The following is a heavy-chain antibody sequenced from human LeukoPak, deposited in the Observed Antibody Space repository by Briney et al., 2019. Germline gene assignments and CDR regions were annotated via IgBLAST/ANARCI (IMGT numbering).Heavy chain of an antibody. CDR2: ISGSGGST. V-gene: IGHV3-23*01. D-gene: IGHD3-3*01. J-gene: IGHJ6*02. Sequence: GGSLRLSCAASGFTFSSYAMSWVRQAPGKGLEWVSAISGSGGSTYYADSVKGRFTISRDNSKNTLYLQMNSLRAEDTAVYYCAKVQPQYYDFWSGYYTDYYYYYYGMDVWGQGTTVTVSS. CDR1: GFTFSSYA. CDR3: AKVQPQYYDFWSGYYTDYYYYYYGMDV.